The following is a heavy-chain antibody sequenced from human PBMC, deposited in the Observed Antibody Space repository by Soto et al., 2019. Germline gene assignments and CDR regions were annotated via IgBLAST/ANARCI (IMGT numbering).Heavy chain of an antibody. Sequence: EVQLVESGGGLVQPGGSLRLSCAASGFTFSSYWMHWVRQAPGKGLVWVSRINTDGSTTTYADSVKGRFTISGDNAKNTLHLQMDSLRAEDTAVYYCARVPTGRYGVWNYWGQGTLVTVSS. CDR3: ARVPTGRYGVWNY. J-gene: IGHJ4*02. CDR2: INTDGSTT. V-gene: IGHV3-74*01. D-gene: IGHD4-17*01. CDR1: GFTFSSYW.